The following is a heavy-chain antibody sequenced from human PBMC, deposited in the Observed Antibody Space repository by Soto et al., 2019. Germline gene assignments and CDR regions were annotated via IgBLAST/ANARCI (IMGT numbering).Heavy chain of an antibody. V-gene: IGHV4-4*02. CDR3: AREVNSSPARGPNWFDP. J-gene: IGHJ5*02. CDR1: GDSINNSHW. CDR2: TYHSGTT. D-gene: IGHD6-13*01. Sequence: QVQLHESGPGLVQPSGTLSLTCAVSGDSINNSHWWSWVRQTPGKGLEWIGETYHSGTTNYNPSLKTRVTISIDKSKNQFSLKMNSVTAADTAVYYCAREVNSSPARGPNWFDPWGQGTLVTVSS.